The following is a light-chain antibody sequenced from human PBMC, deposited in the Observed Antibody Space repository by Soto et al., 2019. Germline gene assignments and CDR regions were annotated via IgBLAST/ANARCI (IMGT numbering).Light chain of an antibody. CDR1: KSISSSL. J-gene: IGKJ3*01. V-gene: IGKV3-20*01. Sequence: EIVLPQSPDTLSLSQWERTTLSCRASKSISSSLVAWYQQKPGQPPRPLLNGASSRATGIPDRFSGRGSGTEFTHTISRLEHKDFAVYYCQLYDGSLFTFGPGTKVDIK. CDR3: QLYDGSLFT. CDR2: GAS.